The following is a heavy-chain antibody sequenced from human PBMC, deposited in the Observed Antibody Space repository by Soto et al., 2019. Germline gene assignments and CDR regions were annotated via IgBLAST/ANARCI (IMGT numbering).Heavy chain of an antibody. Sequence: CVDSGCSFTIYTMTWVRLGPGKGLEWVASISGGGGITYYADSVKGRFSISRDNSNRMVYLQMGSLTAGDTAVYYCAKTEPFNGYYNAFDYWGQGTRVTVSS. CDR1: GCSFTIYT. CDR2: ISGGGGIT. V-gene: IGHV3-23*01. CDR3: AKTEPFNGYYNAFDY. D-gene: IGHD3-9*01. J-gene: IGHJ4*02.